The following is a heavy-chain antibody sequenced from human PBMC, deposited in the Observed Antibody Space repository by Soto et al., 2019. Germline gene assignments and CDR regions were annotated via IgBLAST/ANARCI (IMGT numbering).Heavy chain of an antibody. CDR2: IYYSGST. D-gene: IGHD3-16*01. V-gene: IGHV4-31*03. J-gene: IGHJ3*02. CDR3: ARLAEFDAFDI. Sequence: QVQLQESGPGLVKPSQTLSLTCTVSGGSISSGGYYWSWIRQHPGKGLEWIGYIYYSGSTYYNPSLTSRVTISVDTSKNQFALKLSSVTAADTAVYYCARLAEFDAFDIWGQGTMVTVSS. CDR1: GGSISSGGYY.